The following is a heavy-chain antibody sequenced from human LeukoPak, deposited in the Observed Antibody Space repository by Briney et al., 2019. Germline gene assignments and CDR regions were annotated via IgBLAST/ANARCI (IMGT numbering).Heavy chain of an antibody. CDR2: IYHSGST. D-gene: IGHD3-10*01. CDR3: ARGGSTSGTNWFDP. CDR1: DYSITSDYY. V-gene: IGHV4-38-2*01. Sequence: SETLSLTCAVSDYSITSDYYWGWIRQPPGKGLEWIGSIYHSGSTYYNPSLKSRVTISVDTSKNQFSLKLTSVTAADTAVYYCARGGSTSGTNWFDPWGQGTLVTVSS. J-gene: IGHJ5*02.